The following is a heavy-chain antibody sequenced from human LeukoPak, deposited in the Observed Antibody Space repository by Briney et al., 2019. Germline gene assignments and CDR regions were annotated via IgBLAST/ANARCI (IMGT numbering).Heavy chain of an antibody. CDR1: GGSISSHY. CDR2: IYYSGTT. D-gene: IGHD3-16*01. J-gene: IGHJ3*01. CDR3: ARGGVWGTYVAFDV. V-gene: IGHV4-59*08. Sequence: PSETLSLTCTVSGGSISSHYWGWIRQPPGKGVEWIGYIYYSGTTNYNPSLESRVTISVDTSKNQFSLKLSPVTAADTAVYFCARGGVWGTYVAFDVWGQGTMVTVSS.